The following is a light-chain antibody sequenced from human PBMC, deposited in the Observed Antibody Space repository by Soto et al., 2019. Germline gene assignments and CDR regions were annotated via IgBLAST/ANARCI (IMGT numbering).Light chain of an antibody. V-gene: IGLV2-11*01. CDR1: SSDVGAYNY. Sequence: QSVLTQPRSVSGSPGQSVTISCTGTSSDVGAYNYVSWYQQHPAKAPNLMIYDVSKQPSGVPDRFSGSKSGNTASLTISGLQAEDEGDYYCCSSTNSAYVFGTGTKVTVL. CDR3: CSSTNSAYV. CDR2: DVS. J-gene: IGLJ1*01.